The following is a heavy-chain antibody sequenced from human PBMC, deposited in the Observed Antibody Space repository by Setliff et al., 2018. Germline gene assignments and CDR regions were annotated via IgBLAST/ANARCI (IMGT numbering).Heavy chain of an antibody. V-gene: IGHV3-48*03. D-gene: IGHD3-16*01. CDR1: GFFFRSYE. J-gene: IGHJ4*02. CDR2: INSGGTKI. CDR3: ARSINGYQQRYDF. Sequence: GGSLRLSCAASGFFFRSYEMNWVRQTPGKGLEWVSYINSGGTKIYYADSVEGRLTISRDNGKNSLFLQMNSVRAEDTAVYYCARSINGYQQRYDFWGQGALVTVSS.